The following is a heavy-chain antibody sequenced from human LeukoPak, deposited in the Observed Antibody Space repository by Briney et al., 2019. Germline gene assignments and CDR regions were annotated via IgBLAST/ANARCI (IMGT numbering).Heavy chain of an antibody. CDR1: GGSISSGSYY. V-gene: IGHV4-61*02. CDR3: ARETKHCSGGSCYSYVDY. D-gene: IGHD2-15*01. J-gene: IGHJ4*02. Sequence: SETLSLTCTVSGGSISSGSYYWSWIRQPAGKGLEWIGRIYTSGSTNYNPSLKSRVTMSVDTSKNQFSLKLSSVTAADTAVYYCARETKHCSGGSCYSYVDYWGQGTLVTVSS. CDR2: IYTSGST.